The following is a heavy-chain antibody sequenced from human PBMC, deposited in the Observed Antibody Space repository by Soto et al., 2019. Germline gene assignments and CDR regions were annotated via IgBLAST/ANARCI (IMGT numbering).Heavy chain of an antibody. J-gene: IGHJ3*02. CDR1: GFTFSSYG. D-gene: IGHD2-15*01. V-gene: IGHV3-30*18. CDR2: ISYDGTNN. CDR3: AKGDCSGGSCYFSAFDI. Sequence: PGGSLRLSCAASGFTFSSYGMHWVRQAPGKGLEWVAVISYDGTNNYYTESVKGRFTISRDNSKNTLFLQMNSLRAEDTAVYFCAKGDCSGGSCYFSAFDILGQGTMVTVSS.